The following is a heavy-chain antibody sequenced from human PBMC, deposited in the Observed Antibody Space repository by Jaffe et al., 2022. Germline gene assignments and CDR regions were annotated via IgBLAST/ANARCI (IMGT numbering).Heavy chain of an antibody. V-gene: IGHV4-61*02. CDR2: VYKSGNS. D-gene: IGHD5-18*01. J-gene: IGHJ6*03. Sequence: QVQLQESGPGLVKPSQTLSLTCTVSGDSINRGNYYWTWIRQPAGKGLEWLGRVYKSGNSNYNPSLKSRVTISLDTSQNQFSLKLTSVTAADTAVYYCARVNSPVDYFYMDVWGNGTTVTVSS. CDR1: GDSINRGNYY. CDR3: ARVNSPVDYFYMDV.